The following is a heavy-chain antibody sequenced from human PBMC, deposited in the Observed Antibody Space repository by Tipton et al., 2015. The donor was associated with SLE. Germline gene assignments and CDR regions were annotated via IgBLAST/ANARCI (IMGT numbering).Heavy chain of an antibody. CDR3: AREDTILDAFDI. D-gene: IGHD3-9*01. CDR1: GGSISSGDYY. CDR2: IYYSGST. Sequence: TLSLTRTVSGGSISSGDYYWSWIRQPPGKGLEWIGYIYYSGSTYYNPSLKSRVTISVDTSKNQFSLKLSSVTAADTAVYYCAREDTILDAFDIWGQGTMVTVSS. V-gene: IGHV4-30-4*08. J-gene: IGHJ3*02.